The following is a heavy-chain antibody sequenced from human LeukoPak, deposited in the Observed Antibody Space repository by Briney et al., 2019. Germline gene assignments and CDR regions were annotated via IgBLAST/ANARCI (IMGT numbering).Heavy chain of an antibody. V-gene: IGHV1-2*02. CDR3: ARDFGSGWDFDY. CDR2: INPNSGGT. D-gene: IGHD6-19*01. CDR1: GYTFTGYY. J-gene: IGHJ4*02. Sequence: ASVKVSCKASGYTFTGYYMHWVRQAPGQGLEWMGWINPNSGGTNYAQKFQGRVTMTGDTSISTAYMELSRLRSDDTAVYYCARDFGSGWDFDYWGQGTLVTVSS.